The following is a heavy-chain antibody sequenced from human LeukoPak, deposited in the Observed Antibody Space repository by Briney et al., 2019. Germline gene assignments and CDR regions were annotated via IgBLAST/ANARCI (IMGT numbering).Heavy chain of an antibody. Sequence: ASVKVSCKASGYTFTGYYMHWVRQAPGQGLEWMGWINPNSGGTNYAQKFQGRVTMTRDTSISTAYMELSRLGSDDTAVYYCAPTDDFWSGLWFDPWGQGTLVTVSS. V-gene: IGHV1-2*02. CDR2: INPNSGGT. CDR3: APTDDFWSGLWFDP. CDR1: GYTFTGYY. J-gene: IGHJ5*02. D-gene: IGHD3-3*01.